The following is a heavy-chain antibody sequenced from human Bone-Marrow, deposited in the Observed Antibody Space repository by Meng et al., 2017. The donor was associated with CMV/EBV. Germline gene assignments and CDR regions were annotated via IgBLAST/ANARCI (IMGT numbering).Heavy chain of an antibody. CDR3: ARDHRAVPAANGKQYYYYYYGMDV. D-gene: IGHD2-2*01. CDR1: GFTFSSYW. Sequence: GGSLRLSCAASGFTFSSYWMHWVRQAPGKGLVWVSRINSDGSSTSYADSVKGRFTISRDNAKNTLYLQMNSLRAEDTALYYCARDHRAVPAANGKQYYYYYYGMDVWGQGTTVTVSS. J-gene: IGHJ6*02. CDR2: INSDGSST. V-gene: IGHV3-74*01.